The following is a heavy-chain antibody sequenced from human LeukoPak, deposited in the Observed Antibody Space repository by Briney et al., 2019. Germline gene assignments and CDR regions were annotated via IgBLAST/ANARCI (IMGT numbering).Heavy chain of an antibody. CDR3: ARPEQQWLVEDRFDY. D-gene: IGHD6-19*01. J-gene: IGHJ4*02. V-gene: IGHV3-21*01. CDR2: ISSSSSYI. CDR1: GFDFSTYT. Sequence: GGSLRLSCAASGFDFSTYTMNWVRQAPGKGLEWVSSISSSSSYIYYADSVKGRFTISRDNAKNSMYLQMNSLRAEDTAVYYCARPEQQWLVEDRFDYWGQGTLVTVSS.